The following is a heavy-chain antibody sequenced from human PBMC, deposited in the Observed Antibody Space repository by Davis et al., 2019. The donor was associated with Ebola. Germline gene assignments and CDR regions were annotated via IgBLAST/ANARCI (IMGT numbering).Heavy chain of an antibody. J-gene: IGHJ5*02. D-gene: IGHD6-6*01. Sequence: ASVKVSCKASGYTFTSYYMHWVRQAPGQGLEWMGIINPSGGSTSYAQKFQGRVTMTRDTSTSTAYMELSSLRSEDTAVYYCARAVHGPYSSSDNWFDPWGQGTLVTVSS. CDR2: INPSGGST. CDR1: GYTFTSYY. CDR3: ARAVHGPYSSSDNWFDP. V-gene: IGHV1-46*01.